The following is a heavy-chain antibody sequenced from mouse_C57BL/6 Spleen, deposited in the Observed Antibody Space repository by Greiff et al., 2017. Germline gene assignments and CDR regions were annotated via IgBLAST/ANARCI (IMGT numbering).Heavy chain of an antibody. J-gene: IGHJ2*01. CDR3: TRGLLRYSYFDY. Sequence: QVQLQQSGAELVRPGASVTLSCKASGYTFTDYEMHWVKQTPVHGLEWIGAIDPETGGTAYNQKFKGKAILTADKSSSTAYMELRSLTSEDSAVYYCTRGLLRYSYFDYWGQGTTLTVSS. CDR1: GYTFTDYE. V-gene: IGHV1-15*01. D-gene: IGHD1-1*01. CDR2: IDPETGGT.